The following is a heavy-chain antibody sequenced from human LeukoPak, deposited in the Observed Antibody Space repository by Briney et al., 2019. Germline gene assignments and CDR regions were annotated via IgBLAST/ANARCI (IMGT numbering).Heavy chain of an antibody. J-gene: IGHJ4*02. CDR1: GGSVSSGSYY. V-gene: IGHV4-61*01. CDR3: ARRSSSASHLDY. Sequence: SETLSLTCTVSGGSVSSGSYYWSWIRQPPGKGLEWIGYIYYSGSTNYNPSLKSRVTISVDTSKNQFSLKLSSVTAADTAVYYCARRSSSASHLDYWGQGTLVTVSS. CDR2: IYYSGST. D-gene: IGHD2-2*01.